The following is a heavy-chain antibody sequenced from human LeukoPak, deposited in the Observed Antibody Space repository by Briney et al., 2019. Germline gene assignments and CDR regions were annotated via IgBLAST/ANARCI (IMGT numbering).Heavy chain of an antibody. CDR2: ISSCDSTI. J-gene: IGHJ4*02. Sequence: PGGSLRLSCAASGFTFSTYEMNWVRQAPGKGLEWVSYISSCDSTIYYADSVKGRFAISRDNAKNSLYLQMNSLRAEDTAVYYCARRYCSSSSCTLDYWGQGTLVTVSS. V-gene: IGHV3-48*03. CDR1: GFTFSTYE. D-gene: IGHD2-2*01. CDR3: ARRYCSSSSCTLDY.